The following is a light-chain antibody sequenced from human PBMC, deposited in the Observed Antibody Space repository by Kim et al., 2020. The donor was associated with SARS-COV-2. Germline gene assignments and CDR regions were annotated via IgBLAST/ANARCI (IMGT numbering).Light chain of an antibody. J-gene: IGKJ1*01. V-gene: IGKV3-20*01. Sequence: SPGEIATLSCTASQTISGNYLAWYQQTPGQAPRVLIHGASSRATGIPDRFSVSGSGTDFTLTISRLEPEDFAVYYCQQYGGSPWTFGHGTKVDIK. CDR2: GAS. CDR1: QTISGNY. CDR3: QQYGGSPWT.